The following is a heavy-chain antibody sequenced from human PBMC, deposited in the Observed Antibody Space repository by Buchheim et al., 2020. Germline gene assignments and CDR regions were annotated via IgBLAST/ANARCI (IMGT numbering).Heavy chain of an antibody. D-gene: IGHD5-12*01. CDR2: ISGSGGST. CDR3: AKAKNGGYNYYYYGMDV. J-gene: IGHJ6*02. Sequence: EVQLLESGGGLVQPGGSLRLPCAASGFTFSSYAMSWVRQAPGKGLEWVSAISGSGGSTYYADSVKGRFTISRDNSKNTLYLQMNSLRAEDTAVYYCAKAKNGGYNYYYYGMDVWGQGTT. V-gene: IGHV3-23*01. CDR1: GFTFSSYA.